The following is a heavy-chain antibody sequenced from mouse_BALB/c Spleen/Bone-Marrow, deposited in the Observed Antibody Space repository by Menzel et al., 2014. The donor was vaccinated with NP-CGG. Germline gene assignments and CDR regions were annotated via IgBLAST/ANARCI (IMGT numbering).Heavy chain of an antibody. CDR3: ARDENVGIYWYFDV. J-gene: IGHJ1*01. CDR1: GFTFTDYY. Sequence: EVQVVEFGGGSVQPGGSLRLSCATSGFTFTDYYMSWVRQPPGKALEWLGFIRNKANGYTTEYSASVKGRFTISRDNSQRILYLQMNTLRAEDSATYYCARDENVGIYWYFDVWGAGTTVIVSS. V-gene: IGHV7-3*02. CDR2: IRNKANGYTT.